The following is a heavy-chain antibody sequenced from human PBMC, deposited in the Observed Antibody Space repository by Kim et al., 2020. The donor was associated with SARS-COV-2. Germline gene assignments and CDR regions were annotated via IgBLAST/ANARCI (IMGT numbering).Heavy chain of an antibody. CDR1: GYTFTSYG. Sequence: ASVKVSCKASGYTFTSYGISWVRQAPGQGLEWMGWISAYNGNTNYAQKLQGRVTMTTDTSTSTAYMELRSLRSDDTAVYYCATSLLWFGEIDLVTPNSDAFDIWGQGTMVTVSS. CDR3: ATSLLWFGEIDLVTPNSDAFDI. J-gene: IGHJ3*02. V-gene: IGHV1-18*01. D-gene: IGHD3-10*01. CDR2: ISAYNGNT.